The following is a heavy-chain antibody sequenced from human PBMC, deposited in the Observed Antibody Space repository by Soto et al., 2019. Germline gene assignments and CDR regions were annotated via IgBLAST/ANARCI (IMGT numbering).Heavy chain of an antibody. D-gene: IGHD2-21*02. V-gene: IGHV3-30-3*01. CDR1: GFTFSSYA. CDR2: ISYDGSNK. CDR3: ASLGGNSVGY. J-gene: IGHJ4*02. Sequence: QVQLVESGGGVVQPGRSLRLSCAASGFTFSSYAMHWVRQAPGKGLEWVAVISYDGSNKYYADSVKGRFTISRDNSKNTLYLQMNSLRAEDTAVYYCASLGGNSVGYWGQGTLVTVSS.